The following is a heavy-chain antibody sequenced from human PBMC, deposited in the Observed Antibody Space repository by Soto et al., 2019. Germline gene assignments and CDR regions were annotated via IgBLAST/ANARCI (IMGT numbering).Heavy chain of an antibody. Sequence: ASVKVSCKASGYTFTNYGINWVRQAPGQGLEGMGWISAYNGNTTYAQKLQGRVTMTTDTSTSTVYMEVRSLRSDDTAVYYCARFIMVGGSFDPSYYFGMDVWGQGTTVTVSS. CDR3: ARFIMVGGSFDPSYYFGMDV. CDR2: ISAYNGNT. J-gene: IGHJ6*02. D-gene: IGHD3-10*01. V-gene: IGHV1-18*01. CDR1: GYTFTNYG.